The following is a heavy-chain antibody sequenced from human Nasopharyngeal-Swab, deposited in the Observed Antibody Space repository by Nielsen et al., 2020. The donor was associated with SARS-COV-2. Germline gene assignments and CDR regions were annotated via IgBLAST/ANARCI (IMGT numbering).Heavy chain of an antibody. CDR3: ARVYYGSGSS. J-gene: IGHJ4*02. CDR2: IYSGGST. V-gene: IGHV3-66*01. CDR1: GFTFSSYA. D-gene: IGHD3-10*01. Sequence: ESLKISCAASGFTFSSYAMSWVRQAPGKGLEWVSVIYSGGSTYYADSVKGRFTISRDNSKNTLYLQMNSLRAEDTAVYYCARVYYGSGSSWGQGTLVTVSS.